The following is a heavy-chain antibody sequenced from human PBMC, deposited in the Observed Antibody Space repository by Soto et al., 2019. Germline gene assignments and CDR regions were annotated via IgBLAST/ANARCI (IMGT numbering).Heavy chain of an antibody. V-gene: IGHV3-33*08. Sequence: GGSLRLSCAASGFTFDGYAMHWVRQAPGKGLEWVSGIWWDGSNKDYADSVKGRFTISRDNSKNTLYLQMNSLRAEDTAVYYCARDSSGWYFDYWGQGTLVTVSS. CDR3: ARDSSGWYFDY. D-gene: IGHD6-19*01. CDR2: IWWDGSNK. CDR1: GFTFDGYA. J-gene: IGHJ4*02.